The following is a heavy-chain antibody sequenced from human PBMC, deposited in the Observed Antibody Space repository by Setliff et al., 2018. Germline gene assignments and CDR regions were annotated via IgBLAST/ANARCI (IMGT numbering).Heavy chain of an antibody. CDR3: ARSPPTVVVTAIQAIFDY. CDR2: TIPMFGNA. V-gene: IGHV1-18*01. D-gene: IGHD2-21*02. Sequence: ASVKVSCKASGATFSSHGISWVRQAPGQGLEWMGGTIPMFGNANYAQKLQGRLTMTTDTSTSTAYMELRSLRSDDTAVYYCARSPPTVVVTAIQAIFDYWGQGTLVTVSS. J-gene: IGHJ4*02. CDR1: GATFSSHG.